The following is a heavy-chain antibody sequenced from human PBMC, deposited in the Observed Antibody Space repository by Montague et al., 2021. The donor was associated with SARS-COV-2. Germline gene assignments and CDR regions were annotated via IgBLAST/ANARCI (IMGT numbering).Heavy chain of an antibody. J-gene: IGHJ6*02. CDR3: ARECARWGNLLGGAMDV. CDR1: GGSISSSSYY. V-gene: IGHV4-39*07. Sequence: SETLSLTCTVSGGSISSSSYYWGWIRQPPGKGLEWNGNINYSGSTYYNPSLKSRVTISVDTSKNQFSLKLSSVAAADTAVCYCARECARWGNLLGGAMDVWGQGTTVTVSS. CDR2: INYSGST. D-gene: IGHD3-16*01.